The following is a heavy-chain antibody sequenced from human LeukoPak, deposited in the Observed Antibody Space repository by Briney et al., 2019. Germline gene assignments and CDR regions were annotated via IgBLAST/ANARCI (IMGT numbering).Heavy chain of an antibody. CDR2: IYHSGST. J-gene: IGHJ6*02. Sequence: SETLSLTCAVSGGSISSSNWWSWVRQPPGEGLEWVGEIYHSGSTNYNPSLKSRVTISVDKSKNQFSLKLSSVTAADTAVYYCARRGRLYYYYGMDVWGQGTTVTVSS. CDR1: GGSISSSNW. V-gene: IGHV4-4*02. D-gene: IGHD3-16*01. CDR3: ARRGRLYYYYGMDV.